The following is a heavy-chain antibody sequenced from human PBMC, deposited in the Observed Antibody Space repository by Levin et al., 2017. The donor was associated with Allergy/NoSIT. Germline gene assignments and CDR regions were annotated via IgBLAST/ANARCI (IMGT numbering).Heavy chain of an antibody. V-gene: IGHV4-34*01. D-gene: IGHD6-19*01. J-gene: IGHJ6*02. CDR2: INHSGST. Sequence: SETLSLTCAVYGGSFSGYYWSWIRQPPGKGLEWIGEINHSGSTNYNPSLKSRVTISVDTSKNQFSLKLSSVTAADTAVYYCARGYSSGWYGDYDYYGMDGWGQGTTVTVSS. CDR1: GGSFSGYY. CDR3: ARGYSSGWYGDYDYYGMDG.